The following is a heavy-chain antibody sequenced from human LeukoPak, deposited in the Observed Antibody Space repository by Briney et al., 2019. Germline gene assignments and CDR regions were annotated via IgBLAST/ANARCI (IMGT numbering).Heavy chain of an antibody. J-gene: IGHJ5*02. Sequence: SETLSLTCTVSGGSISSYYWSWIRQPPGKGLEWIGYIYYSGSTNYNPSLKSRVTISVDTSKNQFSLKLSSVTAADTAVYYCAGQARYCSGGSCYSSWFDPWGQGTLVTVSS. CDR2: IYYSGST. CDR1: GGSISSYY. V-gene: IGHV4-59*08. CDR3: AGQARYCSGGSCYSSWFDP. D-gene: IGHD2-15*01.